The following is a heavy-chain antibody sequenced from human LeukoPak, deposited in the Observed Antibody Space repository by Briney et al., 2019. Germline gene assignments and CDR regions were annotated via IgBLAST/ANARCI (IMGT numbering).Heavy chain of an antibody. Sequence: GGSLRLSCAASGFTFSSYAMHWVRQAPGKGLEWVAVILYDGSNKYYADSVKGRFTISRDNSKNTLYLQMNSLRAEDTAVYYCAGSRGIVGAVYDYWGQGTLVTVSS. D-gene: IGHD1-26*01. V-gene: IGHV3-30*01. CDR3: AGSRGIVGAVYDY. CDR1: GFTFSSYA. CDR2: ILYDGSNK. J-gene: IGHJ4*02.